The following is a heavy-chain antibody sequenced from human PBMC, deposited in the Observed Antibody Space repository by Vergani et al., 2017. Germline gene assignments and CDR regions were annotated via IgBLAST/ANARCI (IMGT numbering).Heavy chain of an antibody. D-gene: IGHD6-13*01. J-gene: IGHJ4*02. CDR1: GGSLSSSNW. CDR2: IYHSGST. CDR3: ARNSWRKYSSSWHHPRGFDY. Sequence: QVQLQESGPGLVKPSGPLSLTCAVSGGSLSSSNWWSWVRQPPGKGLEWIGEIYHSGSTNYNPSLKSRVTISVDKSQNQCSLKLSSVTAADRAVYYCARNSWRKYSSSWHHPRGFDYWGQGTLVTVSS. V-gene: IGHV4-4*02.